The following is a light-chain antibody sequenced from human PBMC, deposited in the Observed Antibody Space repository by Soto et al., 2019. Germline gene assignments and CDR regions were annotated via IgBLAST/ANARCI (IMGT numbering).Light chain of an antibody. CDR1: QSLLHSNGYNY. V-gene: IGKV2-28*01. CDR3: MQALQTPPYT. CDR2: LGS. J-gene: IGKJ2*01. Sequence: DIVMTQSPLSLPVTPGEPASISCRSSQSLLHSNGYNYLDWYLQKPGQSPQLLIYLGSNRASGVTDRFSGSGSGTAFTLKIIRVEAEDVGVYYCMQALQTPPYTFGQGTKLESK.